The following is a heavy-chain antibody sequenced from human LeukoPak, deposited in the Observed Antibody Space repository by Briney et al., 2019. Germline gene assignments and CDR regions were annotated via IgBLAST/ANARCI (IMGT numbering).Heavy chain of an antibody. CDR3: ARRDYYGTGSYDY. CDR1: GYSFTSYW. Sequence: GASLMISCKGSGYSFTSYWIGWLRQMPGKGLEWMGIIYPGDSDTSYNPSFQGQVTISADKSISTAYLQSSSLKASDTAMYYCARRDYYGTGSYDYWGQGTLVTVSS. CDR2: IYPGDSDT. D-gene: IGHD3-10*01. V-gene: IGHV5-51*01. J-gene: IGHJ4*02.